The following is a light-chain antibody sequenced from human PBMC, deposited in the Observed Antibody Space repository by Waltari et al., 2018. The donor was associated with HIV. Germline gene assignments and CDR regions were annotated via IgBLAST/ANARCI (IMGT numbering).Light chain of an antibody. CDR1: SSNVGNTY. V-gene: IGLV1-47*01. CDR3: AALVDSLIDQVV. J-gene: IGLJ2*01. Sequence: QSVLTQPPSASGTPGQRVTISCSGSSSNVGNTYVYWYQQLPGTAPKLLISINNQRPSGVPDRFSASKSGTSASLAISGLRSEDEADYYCAALVDSLIDQVVFGGGTKLTVL. CDR2: INN.